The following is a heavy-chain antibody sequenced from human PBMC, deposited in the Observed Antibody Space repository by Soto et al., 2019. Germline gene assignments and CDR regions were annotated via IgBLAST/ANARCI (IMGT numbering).Heavy chain of an antibody. CDR1: GGSFSDLY. Sequence: SETLSLTCAVYGGSFSDLYWSWIRQPPGKGLEWIGEINHSGSTNYNPSLKSRVTISVDTSKNQFSLKLSSVTAADTAVYYCARGRWHSLDAFDIWGQGTMVTVSS. V-gene: IGHV4-34*01. CDR3: ARGRWHSLDAFDI. D-gene: IGHD2-15*01. J-gene: IGHJ3*02. CDR2: INHSGST.